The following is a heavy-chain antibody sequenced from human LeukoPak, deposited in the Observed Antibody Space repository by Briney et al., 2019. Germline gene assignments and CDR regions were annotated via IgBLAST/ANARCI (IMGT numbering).Heavy chain of an antibody. CDR1: GFTFSNYW. V-gene: IGHV3-74*01. Sequence: PGGSLRLSCAASGFTFSNYWMHWVRQAPGKGLVWVSRINSDGSSTTSADSVKGRFTISSDNAKNTLYLQMNSLRAEDTAVYYCAKGGATVIDYWGQGTLVTVSS. CDR3: AKGGATVIDY. CDR2: INSDGSST. D-gene: IGHD4-17*01. J-gene: IGHJ4*02.